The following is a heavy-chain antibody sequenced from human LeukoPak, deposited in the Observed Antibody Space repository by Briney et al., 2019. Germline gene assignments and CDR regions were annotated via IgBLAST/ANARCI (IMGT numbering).Heavy chain of an antibody. CDR1: GFTFSTYS. CDR3: ARGGLPAAITDY. Sequence: GGSLGLSCAASGFTFSTYSMNWVRQAPGKGLEWVSSISSSSTYIYYADSVKGRFTISRDNAKNSLYLQMNSLRAEDTAVYYCARGGLPAAITDYWGQGTLVTVSS. J-gene: IGHJ4*02. D-gene: IGHD2-2*02. CDR2: ISSSSTYI. V-gene: IGHV3-21*01.